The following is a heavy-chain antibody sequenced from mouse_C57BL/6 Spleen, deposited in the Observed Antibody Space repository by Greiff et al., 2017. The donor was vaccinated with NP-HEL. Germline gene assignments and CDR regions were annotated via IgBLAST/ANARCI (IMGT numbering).Heavy chain of an antibody. D-gene: IGHD2-3*01. Sequence: VQLQESGAELVRPGTSVKVSCKASGYAFTNYLIEWVKQRPGQGLEWIGVINPGSGGTNYNEKFKGKATLTADKSSSTAYMQLSSLTSEDSAVYFCARSIDGYYPYWGQGTTLTVSS. J-gene: IGHJ2*01. CDR2: INPGSGGT. CDR1: GYAFTNYL. V-gene: IGHV1-54*01. CDR3: ARSIDGYYPY.